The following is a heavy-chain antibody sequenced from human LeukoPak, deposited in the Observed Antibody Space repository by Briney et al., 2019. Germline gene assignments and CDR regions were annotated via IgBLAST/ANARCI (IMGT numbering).Heavy chain of an antibody. Sequence: RASVKVSCKASGYTFTSYYMHWVRQAPGQGLEWMGIINPSGGSTSYAQKFQGRVTMTRDMSTSTVYLELSSLRSEDTAVYYCARGWPAGDTDLAWFDPWGQGTMVTVSS. CDR3: ARGWPAGDTDLAWFDP. CDR1: GYTFTSYY. V-gene: IGHV1-46*01. J-gene: IGHJ5*02. D-gene: IGHD4-17*01. CDR2: INPSGGST.